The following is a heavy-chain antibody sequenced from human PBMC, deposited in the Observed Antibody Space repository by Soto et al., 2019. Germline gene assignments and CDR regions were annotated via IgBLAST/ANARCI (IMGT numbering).Heavy chain of an antibody. CDR1: GFTFSDYY. CDR2: ISGTDPYM. D-gene: IGHD6-13*01. J-gene: IGHJ6*02. V-gene: IGHV3-11*06. Sequence: GGSLRLSCAASGFTFSDYYMSWVLQAPGKGLEWVSYISGTDPYMKCADAVRGRFTISRDNAKNSLYLQMNSLRDDDTAVYYCARGSSVRRMNVWGQGTPVTVSS. CDR3: ARGSSVRRMNV.